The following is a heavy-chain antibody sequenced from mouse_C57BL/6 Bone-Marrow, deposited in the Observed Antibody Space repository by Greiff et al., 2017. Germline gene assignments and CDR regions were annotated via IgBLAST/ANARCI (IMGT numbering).Heavy chain of an antibody. Sequence: VQLQQSGAELVRPGASVKLSCTASGFNIKDDYMHWVKQRPEQGLEWIGWIDPENGDPEYASKFQGKATITADTSSNTAYLQLSSLTSEDTAVYYCTTWDGGFAYWGQGTLVTVSA. V-gene: IGHV14-4*01. CDR3: TTWDGGFAY. J-gene: IGHJ3*01. D-gene: IGHD2-3*01. CDR2: IDPENGDP. CDR1: GFNIKDDY.